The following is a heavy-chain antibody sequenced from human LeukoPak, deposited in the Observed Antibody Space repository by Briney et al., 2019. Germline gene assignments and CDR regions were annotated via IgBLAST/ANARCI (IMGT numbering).Heavy chain of an antibody. Sequence: GGSLRLSCAASGFTFSSYWMSWVRQAPGKGLEWVANIKQDGSEKYYVDSVRGRFTISRDNAKNSLYLQMNSLRAEDTAVYYCARGKWLAPFDYWGQGTLVTVSS. CDR1: GFTFSSYW. V-gene: IGHV3-7*01. D-gene: IGHD6-19*01. CDR2: IKQDGSEK. J-gene: IGHJ4*02. CDR3: ARGKWLAPFDY.